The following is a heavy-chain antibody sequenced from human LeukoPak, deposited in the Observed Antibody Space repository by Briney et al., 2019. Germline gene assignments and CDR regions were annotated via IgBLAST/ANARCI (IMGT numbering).Heavy chain of an antibody. CDR3: ARSPTSRGAFDI. J-gene: IGHJ3*02. D-gene: IGHD3-10*01. Sequence: GRSLRLSCAASGFTFSSYGMHWVRQAPGKGLDLVAVIWYDGSNKYYADSVKGRFTISRDNSKNTLYLQMNSLRAEDTAVYYCARSPTSRGAFDIWGQGTMVTVSS. CDR2: IWYDGSNK. V-gene: IGHV3-33*01. CDR1: GFTFSSYG.